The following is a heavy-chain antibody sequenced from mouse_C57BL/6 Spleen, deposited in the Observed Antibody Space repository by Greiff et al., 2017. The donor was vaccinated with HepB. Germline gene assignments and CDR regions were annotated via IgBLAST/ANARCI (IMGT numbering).Heavy chain of an antibody. Sequence: VMLVESGAELVKPGASVKISCKASGYAFSSYWMNWVKQRPGKGLEWIGQIYPGDGDTNYNGKFKGKATLTADKSSSTAYMQLSSLTSEDSAVYFCAREKHYYGSSYEGYFDVWGTGTTVTVSS. CDR3: AREKHYYGSSYEGYFDV. CDR1: GYAFSSYW. J-gene: IGHJ1*03. D-gene: IGHD1-1*01. CDR2: IYPGDGDT. V-gene: IGHV1-80*01.